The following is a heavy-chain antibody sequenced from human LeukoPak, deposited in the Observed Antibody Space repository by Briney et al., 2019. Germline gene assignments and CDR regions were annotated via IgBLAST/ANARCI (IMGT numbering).Heavy chain of an antibody. D-gene: IGHD3-10*01. CDR3: ARVSRVRGGQYYFDY. J-gene: IGHJ4*02. CDR1: GYTLTELS. CDR2: INPSGGST. V-gene: IGHV1-46*01. Sequence: ASVKVSCKVSGYTLTELSMHWVRQAPGQGLEWMGIINPSGGSTSYAQKFQGRVTMTRDMSTSTVYMELSRLRSDDTAVYYCARVSRVRGGQYYFDYWGQGTLVTVSS.